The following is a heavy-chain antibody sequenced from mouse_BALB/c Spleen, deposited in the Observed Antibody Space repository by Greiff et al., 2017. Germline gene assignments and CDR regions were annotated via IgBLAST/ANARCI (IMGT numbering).Heavy chain of an antibody. D-gene: IGHD2-4*01. Sequence: EVQLQESGPGLVKPSQSLSLTCTVTGYSITSDYAWNWIRQFPGNKLEWMGYISYSGSTSYNPSLKSRISITRDTSKNQFFLQLNSVTTEDTATYYCAMGDYGALAYWGQGTLVTVSA. CDR2: ISYSGST. CDR3: AMGDYGALAY. J-gene: IGHJ3*01. V-gene: IGHV3-2*02. CDR1: GYSITSDYA.